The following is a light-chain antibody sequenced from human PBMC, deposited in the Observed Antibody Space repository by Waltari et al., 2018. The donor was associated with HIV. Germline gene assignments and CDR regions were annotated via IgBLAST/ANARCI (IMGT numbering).Light chain of an antibody. CDR1: SSNIGNHD. CDR3: GTWDSSLSAV. CDR2: GNN. Sequence: QSVLTQPPSVSAAPGQTVTISCSGSSSNIGNHDVSWYQQLPGTAPKLLIYGNNKRPSGTLDLFSGSKSGTSATLGITGLQTGDEADYYCGTWDSSLSAVFGGGTKLTVL. V-gene: IGLV1-51*01. J-gene: IGLJ3*02.